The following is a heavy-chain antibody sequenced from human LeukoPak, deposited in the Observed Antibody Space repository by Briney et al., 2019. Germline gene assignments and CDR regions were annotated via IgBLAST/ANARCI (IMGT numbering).Heavy chain of an antibody. Sequence: ASVKVSCKASGYTFTSYYMHWVRQAPGQGLDWMGIINPSGGSTSYAQKFQGRVTMTRDTPTSTVYMELSSLRSEDTAVYYCASDRPHYGDYDPYYYYGMDVWGQGTTVTVSS. J-gene: IGHJ6*02. CDR3: ASDRPHYGDYDPYYYYGMDV. CDR2: INPSGGST. V-gene: IGHV1-46*01. CDR1: GYTFTSYY. D-gene: IGHD4-17*01.